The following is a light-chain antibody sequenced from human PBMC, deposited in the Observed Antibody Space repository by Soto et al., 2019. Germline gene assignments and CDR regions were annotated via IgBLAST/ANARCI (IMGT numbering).Light chain of an antibody. J-gene: IGKJ1*01. CDR3: QQYNNWPPWT. CDR2: HAS. V-gene: IGKV3-15*01. Sequence: THSPCTLSFSPWYRSTISFGSSQSVNSDLAWYQQKPGQAPRLLIYHASTRATGIPARFSGSGSGTEFTLTISSLQSEDFAVYYCQQYNNWPPWTFGQGTKV. CDR1: QSVNSD.